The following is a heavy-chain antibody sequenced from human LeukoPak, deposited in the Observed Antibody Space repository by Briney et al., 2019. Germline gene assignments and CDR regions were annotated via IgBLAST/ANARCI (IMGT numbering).Heavy chain of an antibody. CDR1: GFTFSSYG. V-gene: IGHV3-23*01. CDR3: AKDRHAPGRYCSSTSCFPFDS. D-gene: IGHD2-2*01. CDR2: ISGSGGST. Sequence: GGSLRLSCAASGFTFSSYGMSWVRQAPGKGLEWVSGISGSGGSTYYADSVKGRFTISRDNTKNTLYLQMNSLRAEDTAVYYCAKDRHAPGRYCSSTSCFPFDSWGQGTLVTVSS. J-gene: IGHJ5*01.